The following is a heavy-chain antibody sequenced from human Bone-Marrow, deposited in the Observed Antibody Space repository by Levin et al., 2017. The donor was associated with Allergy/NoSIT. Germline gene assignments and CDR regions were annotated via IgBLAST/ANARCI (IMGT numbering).Heavy chain of an antibody. J-gene: IGHJ6*02. V-gene: IGHV1-69*13. D-gene: IGHD3-3*01. CDR1: GGSFSRYA. Sequence: GASVKVSCKASGGSFSRYAVSWVRQAPGQGLEWMGGITPMFGTANYAPNFQGRVTITADESTSTVYMDLSSLRSEDTGVYYCASTDITIIAVGQDYYYAMDVWGQGTAVTVSS. CDR2: ITPMFGTA. CDR3: ASTDITIIAVGQDYYYAMDV.